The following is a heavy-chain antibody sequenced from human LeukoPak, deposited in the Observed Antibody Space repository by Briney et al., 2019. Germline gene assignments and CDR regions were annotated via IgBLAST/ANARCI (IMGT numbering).Heavy chain of an antibody. V-gene: IGHV4-59*08. Sequence: KPSETLSLTCTVSGGSISSYYWSWIRQPPGKGLEWIGYIYYSGSTNYNPSLKSRVTISVDTSKNQISLKLNSVTAADTAVYYCARHASWFGPWGQGTLVTVSS. CDR1: GGSISSYY. J-gene: IGHJ5*02. CDR2: IYYSGST. CDR3: ARHASWFGP.